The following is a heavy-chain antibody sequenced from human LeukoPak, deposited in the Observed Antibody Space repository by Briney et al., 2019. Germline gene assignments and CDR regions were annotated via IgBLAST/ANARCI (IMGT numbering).Heavy chain of an antibody. CDR1: GFTLSNYW. J-gene: IGHJ3*02. CDR2: IKEDGSEK. V-gene: IGHV3-7*05. Sequence: GGSLRLSCAGSGFTLSNYWMTWVRQAPGKGLEWVANIKEDGSEKYYVDSVKGRFTISRDNAKNSLYLQMNSLRAEDTAVYYCARDPSSDAFDIWGQGTMVTV. CDR3: ARDPSSDAFDI.